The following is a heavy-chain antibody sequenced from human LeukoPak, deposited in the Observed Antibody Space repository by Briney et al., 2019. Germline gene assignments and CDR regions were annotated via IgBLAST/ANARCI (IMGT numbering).Heavy chain of an antibody. CDR2: IYYSGST. Sequence: PSETLSLTCTVSGGSISSYYWSWIRQPPGKGLEWIGYIYYSGSTNYNPSLKSRVTISVDTSKNQFSLKLSPVTASDPAVYYCASSCNYYDSTSRGDAFDIWGQGTMVTVSS. D-gene: IGHD3-22*01. CDR3: ASSCNYYDSTSRGDAFDI. J-gene: IGHJ3*02. V-gene: IGHV4-59*08. CDR1: GGSISSYY.